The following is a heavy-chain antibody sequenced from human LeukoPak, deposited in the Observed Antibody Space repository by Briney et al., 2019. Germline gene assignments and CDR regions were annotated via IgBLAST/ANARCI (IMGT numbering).Heavy chain of an antibody. CDR1: GGSISSRSYY. CDR2: IYYSGST. V-gene: IGHV4-39*01. J-gene: IGHJ4*02. D-gene: IGHD2-15*01. CDR3: AGHHRSCYYVLDY. Sequence: SETLSLTCTVSGGSISSRSYYWGWIRQPPGKGLEWIGNIYYSGSTSYNPSLKSRATISVDTSKNQFSLKLSSVTAADTAVYYCAGHHRSCYYVLDYWGQGTLVTGSS.